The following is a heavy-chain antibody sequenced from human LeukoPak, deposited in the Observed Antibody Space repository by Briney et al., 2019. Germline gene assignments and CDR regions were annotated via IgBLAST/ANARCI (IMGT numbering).Heavy chain of an antibody. CDR1: GYTFTSYY. Sequence: ASVKVSCKASGYTFTSYYMHWVRQAPGQGLEWMGIINPSGGSTSYAQKFQGRVTITADESTSTAYMELSSLRSEDTAVYYCARRGYCSSTSCYVFDYWGQGTLVTVSS. CDR2: INPSGGST. CDR3: ARRGYCSSTSCYVFDY. D-gene: IGHD2-2*01. V-gene: IGHV1-46*01. J-gene: IGHJ4*02.